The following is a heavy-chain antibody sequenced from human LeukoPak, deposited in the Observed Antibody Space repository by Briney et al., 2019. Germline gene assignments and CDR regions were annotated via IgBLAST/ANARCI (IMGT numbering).Heavy chain of an antibody. J-gene: IGHJ4*02. CDR3: AKRIQSSMAMGY. CDR2: ISGSGGST. Sequence: GGSLRLSCAASGFTFSSYALSWVRQAQGKGLEWVSDISGSGGSTYYADSVKGRFTISRDNSTNTMYLQRNSLRATDTAVYSCAKRIQSSMAMGYWGQGTLVTVSS. CDR1: GFTFSSYA. D-gene: IGHD2/OR15-2a*01. V-gene: IGHV3-23*01.